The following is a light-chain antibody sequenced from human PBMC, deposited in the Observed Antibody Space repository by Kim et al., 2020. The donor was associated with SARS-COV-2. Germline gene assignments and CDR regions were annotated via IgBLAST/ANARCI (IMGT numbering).Light chain of an antibody. Sequence: QLVLTQSPTASASLGASVKLTCTLSSGHSTYAIAWHQHHPEKGPRYLMKVNSDGSHTKGDGIPDRFSGSSSGAERYLTISSLQSEDEADYYCQTWGTGTWMFGGGTQLTVL. CDR1: SGHSTYA. CDR3: QTWGTGTWM. V-gene: IGLV4-69*01. J-gene: IGLJ3*02. CDR2: VNSDGSH.